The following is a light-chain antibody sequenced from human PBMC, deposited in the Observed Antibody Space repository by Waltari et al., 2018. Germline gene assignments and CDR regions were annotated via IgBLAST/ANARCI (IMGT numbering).Light chain of an antibody. CDR2: AAS. CDR1: QGISSY. V-gene: IGKV1-8*01. Sequence: AIRMTQSPSSLSASTGARVTITCRASQGISSYLAWYQQKPGKAHKLLIYAASTLQSGVPSRFSGSGSGTDFTLTISCLQSEDFATYYCQQYYSYPWTFGQGTKVEIK. CDR3: QQYYSYPWT. J-gene: IGKJ1*01.